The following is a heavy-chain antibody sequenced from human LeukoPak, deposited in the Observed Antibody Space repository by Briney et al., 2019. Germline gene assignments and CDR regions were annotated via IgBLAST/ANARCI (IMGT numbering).Heavy chain of an antibody. CDR2: ISYDGSNK. V-gene: IGHV3-30*18. D-gene: IGHD4-17*01. Sequence: PGGSLRLSCAASGFTFSSCGMHWVRQAPDKGLEWVAVISYDGSNKYYADSVKGRFTISRDNSKNTLYLQMNSLRAEDTAVYYCAKSSGDYEPFSAYYFDYWGQGTLVTVSS. CDR3: AKSSGDYEPFSAYYFDY. CDR1: GFTFSSCG. J-gene: IGHJ4*02.